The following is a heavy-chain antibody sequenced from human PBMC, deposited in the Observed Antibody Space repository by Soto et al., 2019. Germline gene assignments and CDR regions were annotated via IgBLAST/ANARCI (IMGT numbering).Heavy chain of an antibody. Sequence: EVPLLESGGGLVQPGGSLRLSCVVAGFTFTSYAMSWVRRAPGKGLEWVSLISANGGSTDYVDSVKGRFTVSRDNSKNTLYLQMNSLRADDTAIYYCAREVALIRGDYWGQGTLVTVSS. D-gene: IGHD5-12*01. CDR3: AREVALIRGDY. CDR2: ISANGGST. V-gene: IGHV3-23*01. CDR1: GFTFTSYA. J-gene: IGHJ4*02.